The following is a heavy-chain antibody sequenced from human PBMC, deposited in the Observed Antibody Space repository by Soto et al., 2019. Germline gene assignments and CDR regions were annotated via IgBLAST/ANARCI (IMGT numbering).Heavy chain of an antibody. D-gene: IGHD4-17*01. CDR2: ISSSSSYI. Sequence: EVQLVESGGGLVKPGGSLRLSCAASGFTFSSYSMNWVRQTPGKGLERVSSISSSSSYIYYADSVKGRFTISGDNAKNSLYLHMNSLRAEDTAVYYCARDQVTTVTTMAFDYWGHGTLVTVSS. J-gene: IGHJ4*01. CDR1: GFTFSSYS. CDR3: ARDQVTTVTTMAFDY. V-gene: IGHV3-21*01.